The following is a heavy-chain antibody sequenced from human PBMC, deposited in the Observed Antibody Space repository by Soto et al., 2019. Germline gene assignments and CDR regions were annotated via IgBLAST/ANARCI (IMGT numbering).Heavy chain of an antibody. Sequence: ASVKVSCKASGYTFTSYGISWVRQAPGQGLEWMGWISAYNGNTNYAQKLQGRVTMTTDTSTSTAYMELRSLRSDDTAVYYCARARVTMIVVVITNDAFDIWGQGTMVTVSS. CDR1: GYTFTSYG. J-gene: IGHJ3*02. CDR3: ARARVTMIVVVITNDAFDI. CDR2: ISAYNGNT. V-gene: IGHV1-18*01. D-gene: IGHD3-22*01.